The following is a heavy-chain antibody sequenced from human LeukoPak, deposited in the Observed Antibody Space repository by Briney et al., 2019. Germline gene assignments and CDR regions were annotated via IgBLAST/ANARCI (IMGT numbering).Heavy chain of an antibody. CDR1: GYSFTNYW. CDR3: ARAEAVPGTGATTFDY. CDR2: IYPGDSDT. Sequence: GASLQISCKGSGYSFTNYWIGWVRQLPGKGLEWMGIIYPGDSDTRYSPSFQGQVTISADKSISTAYLQWSSLKASDTAIYYCARAEAVPGTGATTFDYWGQGTLVTVSS. V-gene: IGHV5-51*01. J-gene: IGHJ4*02. D-gene: IGHD6-19*01.